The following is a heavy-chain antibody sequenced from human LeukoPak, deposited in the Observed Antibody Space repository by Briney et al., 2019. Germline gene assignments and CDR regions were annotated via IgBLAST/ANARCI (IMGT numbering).Heavy chain of an antibody. D-gene: IGHD5-24*01. Sequence: GGSLRLSCAASGFTFSSYAMHWVRQAPGKGLEWVAVISYDGSNKYYADSVKGRFTISRDNSKNTLYLQMNSLRAEDTAVYYCARDGSRGVGYNLSYYYYYGMDVWGQGTTVTVSS. V-gene: IGHV3-30-3*01. CDR1: GFTFSSYA. CDR2: ISYDGSNK. CDR3: ARDGSRGVGYNLSYYYYYGMDV. J-gene: IGHJ6*02.